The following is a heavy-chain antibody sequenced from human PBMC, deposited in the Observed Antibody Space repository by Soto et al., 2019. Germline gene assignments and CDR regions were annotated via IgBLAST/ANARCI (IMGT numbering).Heavy chain of an antibody. Sequence: GASVKVSCKASGYTFTSYAMHWVRQAPGQRLEWMGWINAGNGNTKYSQKFQGRVTITRDTSASTAYMELSSLRSEDTAVYYCARDLGAVAGTVGQYYFDDWGQGTLVTVSS. D-gene: IGHD6-19*01. CDR3: ARDLGAVAGTVGQYYFDD. CDR2: INAGNGNT. J-gene: IGHJ4*02. V-gene: IGHV1-3*01. CDR1: GYTFTSYA.